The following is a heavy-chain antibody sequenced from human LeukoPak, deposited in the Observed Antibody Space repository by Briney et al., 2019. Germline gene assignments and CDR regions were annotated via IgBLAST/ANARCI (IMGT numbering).Heavy chain of an antibody. CDR2: ISSSSSYI. CDR3: ARDRPGYCSGGSCSPPA. V-gene: IGHV3-21*01. J-gene: IGHJ4*02. Sequence: GGSLRLSCAASGFTFSSYSMNWVRQAPGKGLEWVSSISSSSSYIYYADSVKGRFTIARDNAKNSLYLQMNSLRAEDTAVYYCARDRPGYCSGGSCSPPAWGQGTLVTVSS. CDR1: GFTFSSYS. D-gene: IGHD2-15*01.